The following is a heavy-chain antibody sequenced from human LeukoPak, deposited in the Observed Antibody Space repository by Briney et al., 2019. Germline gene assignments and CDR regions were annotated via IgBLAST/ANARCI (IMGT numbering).Heavy chain of an antibody. CDR1: GFTFDDYA. D-gene: IGHD2-21*02. CDR2: ISGDGGST. V-gene: IGHV3-43*02. J-gene: IGHJ1*01. Sequence: PGGSLRLSCAASGFTFDDYAMHWVRQAPGKGLEWVSLISGDGGSTYYADSVKGRFTISRDNSKNSLYLQMNSLRTEDTALYYCAKDAPVMGGDLALEYFQHWGQGTLVTVSS. CDR3: AKDAPVMGGDLALEYFQH.